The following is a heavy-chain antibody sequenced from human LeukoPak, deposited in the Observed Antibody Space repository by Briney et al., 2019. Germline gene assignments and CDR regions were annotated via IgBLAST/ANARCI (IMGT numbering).Heavy chain of an antibody. CDR1: GFTLSSNS. D-gene: IGHD4-17*01. Sequence: GGSLRLSCTVSGFTLSSNSMSWVRQAPGKGLEWVSFIYSDNTHYSDSVKGRFTISRDNSKNTLYLQMNSLRAEDTAVYYCARPVYGDYAGISAFDIWGQGTMVTVSS. V-gene: IGHV3-53*01. J-gene: IGHJ3*02. CDR3: ARPVYGDYAGISAFDI. CDR2: IYSDNT.